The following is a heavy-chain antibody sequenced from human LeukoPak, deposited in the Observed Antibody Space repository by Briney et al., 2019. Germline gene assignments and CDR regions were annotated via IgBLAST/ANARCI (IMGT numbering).Heavy chain of an antibody. CDR3: ARVRDGLLDY. Sequence: PSETLSLTCAVSGGSISSSKWWSWVRQPPGKGLEWIGSIYHSGSTYYNPSLKSRVTISVDTSKNQFSLKLGSVTAADTAVYYCARVRDGLLDYWGQGTLVTVSS. V-gene: IGHV4-4*02. CDR1: GGSISSSKW. J-gene: IGHJ4*02. CDR2: IYHSGST.